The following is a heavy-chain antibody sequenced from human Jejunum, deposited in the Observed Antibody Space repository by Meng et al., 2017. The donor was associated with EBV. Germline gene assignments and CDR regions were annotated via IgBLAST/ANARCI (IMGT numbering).Heavy chain of an antibody. J-gene: IGHJ4*02. Sequence: EVQLGGAGGALVKPGGSLRLSCAASGFTFSSYWMHWVRQAPGKGLVWVSRINEDGRITTYADSVKGRFTISRDNTKNTLYLQMNSLRAEDTAVYFCSRDLVGSADDWGQGTLVTASS. CDR3: SRDLVGSADD. CDR1: GFTFSSYW. V-gene: IGHV3-74*01. D-gene: IGHD6-25*01. CDR2: INEDGRIT.